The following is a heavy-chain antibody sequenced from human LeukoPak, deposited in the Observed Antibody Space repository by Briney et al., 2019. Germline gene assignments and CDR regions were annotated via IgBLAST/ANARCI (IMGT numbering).Heavy chain of an antibody. D-gene: IGHD6-19*01. CDR1: GFTFSTYA. CDR3: AKDRYTSGHDAFDI. V-gene: IGHV3-23*01. J-gene: IGHJ3*02. CDR2: ISGSGGSS. Sequence: GGSLRLSCAASGFTFSTYALSWVRQAPGKGLEWVSGISGSGGSSYFADSVRGRFTISRDNSKNTLYLQMNSLRAEDTAVYYCAKDRYTSGHDAFDIWGQGTMVTVSS.